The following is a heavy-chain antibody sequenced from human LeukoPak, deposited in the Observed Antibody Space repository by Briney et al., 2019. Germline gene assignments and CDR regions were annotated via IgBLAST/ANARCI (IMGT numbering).Heavy chain of an antibody. CDR2: IYYSGST. Sequence: SETLSLTCTVSGGSISSSSYYWGWIRQPPGKGLEWIGSIYYSGSTYYNPSLKSRVTISVDTSKNQFSLKLSSVTAADTAVYNCARHTAGSYMIGFQKPFDYWGQGTLVTVSS. CDR3: ARHTAGSYMIGFQKPFDY. V-gene: IGHV4-39*01. D-gene: IGHD1-14*01. J-gene: IGHJ4*02. CDR1: GGSISSSSYY.